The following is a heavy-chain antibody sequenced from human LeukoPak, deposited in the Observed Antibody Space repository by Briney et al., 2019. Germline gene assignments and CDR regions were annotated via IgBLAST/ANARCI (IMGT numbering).Heavy chain of an antibody. CDR3: ARAAPNYYDSSGSLRNPYFDY. Sequence: PSQTLSLTCTVSGGSISSGGYYWSWIRQHPGKGLEWIGYIYYSGSTYYNPSLKSRVTISVDTSKNQFSLKLSSVTAADTAVYFCARAAPNYYDSSGSLRNPYFDYWGQGTLVTVSS. CDR1: GGSISSGGYY. J-gene: IGHJ4*02. CDR2: IYYSGST. D-gene: IGHD3-22*01. V-gene: IGHV4-31*03.